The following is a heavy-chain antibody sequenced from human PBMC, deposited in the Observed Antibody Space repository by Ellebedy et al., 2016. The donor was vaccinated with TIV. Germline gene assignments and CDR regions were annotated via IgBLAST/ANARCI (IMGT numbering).Heavy chain of an antibody. J-gene: IGHJ3*01. CDR2: INHDGSEE. V-gene: IGHV3-7*03. Sequence: GESLKISCAASEFTFSYYAMHCVRQAPGKGLEWVANINHDGSEEQYVDSVKGRFTISRDNAKNSLYLQMSRLRAEDTAVYYGARDPAGRTWGAFDLWGQGTMATVSS. CDR1: EFTFSYYA. D-gene: IGHD1-26*01. CDR3: ARDPAGRTWGAFDL.